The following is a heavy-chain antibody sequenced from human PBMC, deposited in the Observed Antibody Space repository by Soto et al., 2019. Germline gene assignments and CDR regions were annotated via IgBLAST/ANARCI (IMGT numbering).Heavy chain of an antibody. D-gene: IGHD6-13*01. J-gene: IGHJ6*03. CDR2: MNPNSGNT. CDR3: ARNRIAADDYYYYMDV. V-gene: IGHV1-8*01. Sequence: ASVKVSCQASGYTFTSYDINWVRQATGQGLEWMGWMNPNSGNTGYAQKFQGRVTMTRNTSISTAYMELSSLRSEDTAVYYCARNRIAADDYYYYMDVWGKGTTVTVSS. CDR1: GYTFTSYD.